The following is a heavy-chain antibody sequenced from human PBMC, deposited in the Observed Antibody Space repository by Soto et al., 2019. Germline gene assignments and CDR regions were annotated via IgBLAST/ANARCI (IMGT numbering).Heavy chain of an antibody. V-gene: IGHV4-59*01. D-gene: IGHD3-16*01. CDR3: ARSGHTFGGVV. CDR1: GASMSNYY. J-gene: IGHJ4*02. Sequence: SETLSLTCTVSGASMSNYYGSWIRQPPGKGLEHIGYVYYSGSTNYNPSLKSRVTISVDTSNNQFSLELSSVTAADTAIYYCARSGHTFGGVVWGQGILVTVSS. CDR2: VYYSGST.